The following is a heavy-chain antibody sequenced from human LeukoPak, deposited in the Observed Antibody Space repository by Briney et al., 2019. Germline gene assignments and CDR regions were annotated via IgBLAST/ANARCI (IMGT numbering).Heavy chain of an antibody. CDR3: ARGPHHLYGMDV. D-gene: IGHD1-14*01. CDR1: GYTFSTYT. J-gene: IGHJ6*02. Sequence: ASVTVSCKASGYTFSTYTISWVRQAPGQGLEWLGWISAYNGNTYYAQRLQGRVTMTTDTSTTTAYMELKSLTSDDTAVYFCARGPHHLYGMDVWGQGTTVTVSS. CDR2: ISAYNGNT. V-gene: IGHV1-18*04.